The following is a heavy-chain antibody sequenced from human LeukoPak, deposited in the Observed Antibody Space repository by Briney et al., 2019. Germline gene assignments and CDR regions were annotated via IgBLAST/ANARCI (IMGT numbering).Heavy chain of an antibody. V-gene: IGHV3-66*01. CDR2: FYSGGST. D-gene: IGHD5-12*01. J-gene: IGHJ4*02. CDR1: GFTFSSSY. Sequence: PGGSLRLSCAASGFTFSSSYMNWVRQAPGKGLEWVSVFYSGGSTYYADSVKGRFTISRDNSKNTLYLQMNSLRAEDTAVYYCARNRGYSGYEPFDYWGQGTLVTVSS. CDR3: ARNRGYSGYEPFDY.